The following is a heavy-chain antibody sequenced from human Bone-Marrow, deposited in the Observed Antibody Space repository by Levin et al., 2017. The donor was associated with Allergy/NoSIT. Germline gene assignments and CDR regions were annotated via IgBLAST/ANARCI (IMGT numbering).Heavy chain of an antibody. V-gene: IGHV3-9*01. CDR2: IIWNSGDI. Sequence: GGSLRLSCAASGFTFDDHAMHWVRQPPGKGLEWVSGIIWNSGDIGYADSVKGRFTISRDNAKNSLFLQMNSLRAEDTAVYYCVKDNGSGPYHYGMDVWGQGTTVTVS. CDR1: GFTFDDHA. CDR3: VKDNGSGPYHYGMDV. D-gene: IGHD3-10*01. J-gene: IGHJ6*02.